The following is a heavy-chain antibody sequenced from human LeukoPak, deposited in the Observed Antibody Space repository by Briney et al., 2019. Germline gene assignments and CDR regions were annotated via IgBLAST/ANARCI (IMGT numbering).Heavy chain of an antibody. J-gene: IGHJ3*02. Sequence: SETLSLTCTVSGGSIISSSYFWAWIRQPPGKGLEWVVTIYYTGSTYYNPSLKSRVTISVDTSKTQFSLKLSSVTAADTAVYYYARMTRPVVGFEIWGQGTMVTVSS. CDR1: GGSIISSSYF. V-gene: IGHV4-39*07. CDR2: IYYTGST. CDR3: ARMTRPVVGFEI.